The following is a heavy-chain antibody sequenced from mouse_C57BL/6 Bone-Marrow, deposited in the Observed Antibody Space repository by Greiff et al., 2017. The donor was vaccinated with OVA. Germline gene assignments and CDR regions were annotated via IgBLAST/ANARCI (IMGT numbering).Heavy chain of an antibody. V-gene: IGHV1-47*01. CDR1: GYTFTTYP. J-gene: IGHJ4*01. D-gene: IGHD2-4*01. Sequence: VHLVESGAELVKPGASVKMSCKASGYTFTTYPIEWMKQNHGQSLEWIGNFHPYNDDTKYNEKFKGKATLTVEKSSSTVYLELSRLTSDDSAVYDCARRNDDDEEGTGYAMDYWGQGTSVTVSA. CDR2: FHPYNDDT. CDR3: ARRNDDDEEGTGYAMDY.